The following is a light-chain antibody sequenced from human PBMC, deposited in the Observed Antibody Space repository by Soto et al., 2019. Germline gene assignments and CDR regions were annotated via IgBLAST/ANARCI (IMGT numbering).Light chain of an antibody. CDR3: QQRSSWPET. CDR2: DSS. V-gene: IGKV3-11*01. CDR1: HSVGSY. Sequence: EIVLTQSQATLSLSPGARATLSCRASHSVGSYLAWYQQKPGQAPRLLIYDSSNRATGIPTRFSGSGSGTYFTLTISSLEPEDFAVDYGQQRSSWPETFGQGTEMEIK. J-gene: IGKJ1*01.